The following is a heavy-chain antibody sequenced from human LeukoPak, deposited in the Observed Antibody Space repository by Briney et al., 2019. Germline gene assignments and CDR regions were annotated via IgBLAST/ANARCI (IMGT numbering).Heavy chain of an antibody. CDR2: LWYDGSNQ. J-gene: IGHJ2*01. V-gene: IGHV3-30*04. CDR1: GFTLSTYA. Sequence: GGSLRLSCEASGFTLSTYAVHWVRQAPGKGLRWVAALWYDGSNQYYADSVKGRFTISRDNSKNTLYLQMSSLKVEDTAVYYCTRAPYYDRWYFDLWGRGALVTVSS. D-gene: IGHD3-22*01. CDR3: TRAPYYDRWYFDL.